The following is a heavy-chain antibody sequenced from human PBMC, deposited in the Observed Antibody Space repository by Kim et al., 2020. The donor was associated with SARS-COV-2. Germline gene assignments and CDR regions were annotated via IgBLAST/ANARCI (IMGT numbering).Heavy chain of an antibody. Sequence: YNADAVKGRFTISGDKSKNTLYLQMNSLRAEDTAVYYCAKYKARYGVYVVWGQGTTVTVSS. CDR3: AKYKARYGVYVV. J-gene: IGHJ6*02. V-gene: IGHV3-23*01. D-gene: IGHD2-8*01.